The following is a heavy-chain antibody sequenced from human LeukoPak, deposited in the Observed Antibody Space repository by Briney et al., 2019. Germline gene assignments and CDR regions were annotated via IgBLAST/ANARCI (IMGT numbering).Heavy chain of an antibody. J-gene: IGHJ3*02. Sequence: SETLSVTCTVSGGSISSYYWSWIRQPPGKCLEWIGYIYHSGSTYYNPSLKSRVTISVDRSKNQFSLKLSSVTAADTAVYYCARGGYSYGYPSAFDIWGQGTMVTVSS. D-gene: IGHD5-18*01. V-gene: IGHV4-59*12. CDR3: ARGGYSYGYPSAFDI. CDR1: GGSISSYY. CDR2: IYHSGST.